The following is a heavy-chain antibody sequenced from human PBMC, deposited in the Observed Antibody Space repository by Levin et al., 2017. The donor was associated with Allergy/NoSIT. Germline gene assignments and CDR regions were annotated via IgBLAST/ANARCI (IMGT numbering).Heavy chain of an antibody. Sequence: GESLKISCKASGYTFTSYGISWVRQAPGQGLEWMGWISAYNGNTNYAQKLQGRVTMTTDTSTSTAYMELRSLRSDDTAVYYCARPGGDTAMVTGPYHYWGQGTLVTVSS. J-gene: IGHJ4*02. CDR3: ARPGGDTAMVTGPYHY. CDR1: GYTFTSYG. CDR2: ISAYNGNT. V-gene: IGHV1-18*01. D-gene: IGHD5-18*01.